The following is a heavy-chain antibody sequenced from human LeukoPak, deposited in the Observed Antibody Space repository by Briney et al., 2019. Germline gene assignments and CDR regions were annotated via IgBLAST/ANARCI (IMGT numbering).Heavy chain of an antibody. D-gene: IGHD1-26*01. J-gene: IGHJ3*02. CDR2: INPNSGGT. Sequence: ASVKVSCKASGYTFTGYYMHWVRQAPGQGVEWMGWINPNSGGTNYAQKFQGRVTMTRDTSISTAYMELSRLRSGDTAVYYCARDRGSYFSDAFDIWGQGTMVTVSS. CDR1: GYTFTGYY. CDR3: ARDRGSYFSDAFDI. V-gene: IGHV1-2*02.